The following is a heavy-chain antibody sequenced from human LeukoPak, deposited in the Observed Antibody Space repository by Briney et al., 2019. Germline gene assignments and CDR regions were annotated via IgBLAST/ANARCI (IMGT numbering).Heavy chain of an antibody. J-gene: IGHJ4*02. CDR1: GGSISSYY. CDR2: IYTSGST. Sequence: TSETLSLTGTVSGGSISSYYWSWIRQPAGKGLEWIGRIYTSGSTNYNPSLKSRVTMSVDTSKNQFSLKLSSVTAADTAVYYCAGAPLGYYDSSGYFLSYWGQGTLVTVSS. CDR3: AGAPLGYYDSSGYFLSY. D-gene: IGHD3-22*01. V-gene: IGHV4-4*07.